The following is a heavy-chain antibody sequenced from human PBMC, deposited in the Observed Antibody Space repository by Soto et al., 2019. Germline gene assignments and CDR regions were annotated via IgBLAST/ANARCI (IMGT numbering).Heavy chain of an antibody. CDR1: GFTFSSYP. V-gene: IGHV3-30-3*01. J-gene: IGHJ6*02. CDR2: ISFDGSKK. Sequence: QMQLVESGGGVVQPGRSLRLSCAASGFTFSSYPMHWVRQAPGKGLEWVAVISFDGSKKYYADSVKGRFFISTDNSKNMWALQMNSLRGEDSAGYYCARLPGPLVAVLYLGPVDGREPVSDADGCGQGTEVAVSS. CDR3: ARLPGPLVAVLYLGPVDGREPVSDADG. D-gene: IGHD6-19*01.